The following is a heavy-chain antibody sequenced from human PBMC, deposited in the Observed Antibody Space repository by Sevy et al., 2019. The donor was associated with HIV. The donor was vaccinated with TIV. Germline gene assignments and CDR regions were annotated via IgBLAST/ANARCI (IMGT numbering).Heavy chain of an antibody. CDR2: ISVYNGNT. CDR1: GYTFTSYG. CDR3: AISLLWGMSDY. Sequence: PSVKVSCKASGYTFTSYGFSWVRQAPGQGLEWMGRISVYNGNTTYAQKFQGRVNMTTDTSTTTAYMELWSLKSDDTAVYYCAISLLWGMSDYWGQRTQVTVSS. V-gene: IGHV1-18*04. D-gene: IGHD2-8*02. J-gene: IGHJ4*02.